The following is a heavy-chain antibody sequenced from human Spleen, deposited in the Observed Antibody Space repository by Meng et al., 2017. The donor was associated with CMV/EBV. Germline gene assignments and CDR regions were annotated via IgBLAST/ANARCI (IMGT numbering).Heavy chain of an antibody. CDR2: INHSGTT. CDR1: GSFSVNY. D-gene: IGHD2-15*01. Sequence: GSFSVNYWTWIRQPPGKGLEWIGEINHSGTTNSNPSLKNRVFISIDTSKSRFSLKLTSVTAADTAMYYCARGSGALLTAGSPGIFDYWGQGALVTVSS. V-gene: IGHV4-34*01. J-gene: IGHJ4*02. CDR3: ARGSGALLTAGSPGIFDY.